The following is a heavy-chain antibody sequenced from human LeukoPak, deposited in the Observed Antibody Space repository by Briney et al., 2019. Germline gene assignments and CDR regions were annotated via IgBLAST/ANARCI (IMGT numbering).Heavy chain of an antibody. CDR1: GFTFSDYY. D-gene: IGHD5-18*01. V-gene: IGHV3-11*01. CDR2: ISSSGSTI. CDR3: ASSSRGYSYGYYFDY. J-gene: IGHJ4*02. Sequence: PGGSLRLSCAASGFTFSDYYMSWLRQAPGKGLEWVSYISSSGSTIYYADSVKGRFTISRDNAKNSLYLQMNSLRAEDTAVYYCASSSRGYSYGYYFDYWGQGTLVTVSS.